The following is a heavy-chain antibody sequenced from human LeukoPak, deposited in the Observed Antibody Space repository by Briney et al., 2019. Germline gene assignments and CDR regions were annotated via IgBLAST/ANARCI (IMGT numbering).Heavy chain of an antibody. V-gene: IGHV3-23*01. CDR2: ISISGGGT. Sequence: PGGSLRLSCAASGFTFSDYAMSWVRQAPGKGLEWVSSISISGGGTYYAESVKGRFTISRDNSKNTLYLQMNSLRAEDTAVYYCAKGGPVSGNYYFFDYRGQGTLVTVSS. J-gene: IGHJ4*02. D-gene: IGHD1-26*01. CDR3: AKGGPVSGNYYFFDY. CDR1: GFTFSDYA.